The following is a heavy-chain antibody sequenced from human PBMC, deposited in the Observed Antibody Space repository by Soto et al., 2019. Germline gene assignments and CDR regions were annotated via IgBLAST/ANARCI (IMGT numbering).Heavy chain of an antibody. CDR1: GFSLSTSGVG. V-gene: IGHV2-5*02. CDR3: AHRDSSGYSDY. Sequence: QITLKESGPTLVKPTQTLTLTCTFSGFSLSTSGVGVGWIRQPPGKALEWLALIYWDDDKRYSPSLKSRLTIPKDTSNNQVVLTMTNMDPVDTATYYCAHRDSSGYSDYWGQGTLVTVSS. J-gene: IGHJ4*02. D-gene: IGHD3-22*01. CDR2: IYWDDDK.